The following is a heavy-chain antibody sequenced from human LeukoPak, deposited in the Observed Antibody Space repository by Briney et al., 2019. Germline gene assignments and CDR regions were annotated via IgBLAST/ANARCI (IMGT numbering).Heavy chain of an antibody. V-gene: IGHV4-39*07. CDR3: AGLRFLEWLLGD. CDR1: GGSVSSSSDY. CDR2: IHNSGNT. D-gene: IGHD3-3*01. Sequence: SETLSLTCTVSGGSVSSSSDYWGWIRQPPEKGLEWIGSIHNSGNTFYNPSLKSRVTISVDTSKNQFSLKLSSVTAADTAVYYCAGLRFLEWLLGDWGQGTLVTVSS. J-gene: IGHJ4*02.